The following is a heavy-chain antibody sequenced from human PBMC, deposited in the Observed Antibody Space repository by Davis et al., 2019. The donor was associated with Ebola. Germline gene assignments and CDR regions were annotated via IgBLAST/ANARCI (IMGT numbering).Heavy chain of an antibody. V-gene: IGHV3-9*01. CDR1: AFTFDDYA. CDR2: ISWNSGSI. Sequence: GGSLRLSCAASAFTFDDYAMHWVRQAPGKGLEWVSGISWNSGSIGSADSVKGRFTISRDNAKNSLYLQMNSLRAEDTALYYCAKARYCSGGSCFYFDYWGQGTLVTVSS. D-gene: IGHD2-15*01. J-gene: IGHJ4*02. CDR3: AKARYCSGGSCFYFDY.